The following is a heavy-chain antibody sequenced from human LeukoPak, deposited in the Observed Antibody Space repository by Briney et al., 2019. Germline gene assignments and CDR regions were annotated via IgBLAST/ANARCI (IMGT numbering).Heavy chain of an antibody. V-gene: IGHV4-31*03. J-gene: IGHJ4*02. CDR3: ARGSDYIMFQGGPLDY. Sequence: PSQTLSLTCTVSGGSISSGGYYWSWIRQHPGKGLEWIGYIYYSGSTYYNPSLKSRVTISVDTSKNQFSLKLSSVTAADTAVYYCARGSDYIMFQGGPLDYWGQGTLVTVSS. CDR1: GGSISSGGYY. CDR2: IYYSGST. D-gene: IGHD4-11*01.